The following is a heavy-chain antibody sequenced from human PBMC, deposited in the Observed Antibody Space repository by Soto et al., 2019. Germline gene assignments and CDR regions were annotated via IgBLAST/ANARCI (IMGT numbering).Heavy chain of an antibody. Sequence: EVQLVESGGGLVQPGGSLKLSCAASGFTFSGSAMHWVRQASGKGLEWVGRIRSKANSYATAYAASVKGRFTISRDDSKNTAYLQMNSMKTEDTAVYYCTRAAEGYCSGGSCHRNYYYYYMDVWGKGTTVTVSS. D-gene: IGHD2-15*01. CDR2: IRSKANSYAT. J-gene: IGHJ6*03. V-gene: IGHV3-73*01. CDR3: TRAAEGYCSGGSCHRNYYYYYMDV. CDR1: GFTFSGSA.